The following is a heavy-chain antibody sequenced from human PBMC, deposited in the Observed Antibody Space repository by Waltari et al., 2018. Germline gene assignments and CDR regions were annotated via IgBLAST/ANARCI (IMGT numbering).Heavy chain of an antibody. CDR1: GDSLRTSDY. D-gene: IGHD1-1*01. CDR2: VRGDGKT. CDR3: ARDRGRGLYLDT. Sequence: QLQLQESGPGLVKPSGTLSLICAVSGDSLRTSDYWSWVRQPPGKGLEWLGQVRGDGKTNYNPSFASRVTMSLDTSTYHFALKLTSATAADTALYYCARDRGRGLYLDTWGQGTLVTVSP. V-gene: IGHV4-4*02. J-gene: IGHJ4*02.